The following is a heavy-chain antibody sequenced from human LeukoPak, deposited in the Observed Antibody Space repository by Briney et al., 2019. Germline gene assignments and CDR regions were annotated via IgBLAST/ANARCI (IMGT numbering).Heavy chain of an antibody. CDR2: IINSGGTI. CDR3: AKDAYGMDV. J-gene: IGHJ6*02. Sequence: PGGSLRLSCAASGFTFSIHGMNWVRQTPGKGLEWVSYIINSGGTIYYADSVKGRFTISRDNSKNTLYLQMNTLSAEDTALYRCAKDAYGMDVWGQRTTVTVSS. V-gene: IGHV3-48*01. CDR1: GFTFSIHG.